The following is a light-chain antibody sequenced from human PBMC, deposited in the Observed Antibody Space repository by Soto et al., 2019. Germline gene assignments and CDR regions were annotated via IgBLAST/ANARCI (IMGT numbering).Light chain of an antibody. J-gene: IGLJ1*01. Sequence: QSVLTQPPSASGTPGQRVTISCSGSTSNIGSNYVYWYQQLPGTAPKLLIFGKNRRPSGVPDRFSGSKSDTSASLAISGLRSEDEADYYCAVWDESLRGYVFASGTKLTVL. V-gene: IGLV1-47*02. CDR2: GKN. CDR1: TSNIGSNY. CDR3: AVWDESLRGYV.